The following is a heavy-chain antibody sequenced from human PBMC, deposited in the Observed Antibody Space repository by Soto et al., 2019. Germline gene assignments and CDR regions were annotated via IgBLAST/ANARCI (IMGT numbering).Heavy chain of an antibody. J-gene: IGHJ1*01. D-gene: IGHD2-15*01. V-gene: IGHV3-7*04. CDR2: IKQDGSET. Sequence: EVQLVASGGGLVQPGGSLRLSCAASGFTFSSHWMTWVRQAPGKGLEWVANIKQDGSETYYVDSVKGRLTISRDNAKNSPYLQMNSLRAEDTAVYYCVREYCSGGSCSGYFQHWGQGTLVTVSS. CDR3: VREYCSGGSCSGYFQH. CDR1: GFTFSSHW.